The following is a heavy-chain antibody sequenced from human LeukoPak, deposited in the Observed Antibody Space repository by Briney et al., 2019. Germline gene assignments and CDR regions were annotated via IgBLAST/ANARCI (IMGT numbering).Heavy chain of an antibody. CDR1: GFMFSSNW. CDR3: ARDPVRSSSWPNWFDP. D-gene: IGHD6-13*01. V-gene: IGHV3-7*01. Sequence: GGSLRLSCAASGFMFSSNWMSWVRLAPGKGLERVANIKEDGTETYYVDSVKGRFTISRDNAKNSLYLQMNSLRAEDTAVYYCARDPVRSSSWPNWFDPRGQGTLVTVSS. CDR2: IKEDGTET. J-gene: IGHJ5*02.